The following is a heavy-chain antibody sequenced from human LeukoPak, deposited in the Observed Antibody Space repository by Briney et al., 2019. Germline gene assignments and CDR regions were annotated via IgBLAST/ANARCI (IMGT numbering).Heavy chain of an antibody. Sequence: SETLPLTCAVSGGSISSSNWWSWVRQPPGKGLEWIGEIYHSGSTNYNPSLKSRVTISVDKSKNQFSLKLSSVTAADTAVYYCARWGGGIAVAGTGFDYWGQGTLVTVSS. CDR3: ARWGGGIAVAGTGFDY. CDR1: GGSISSSNW. CDR2: IYHSGST. D-gene: IGHD6-19*01. J-gene: IGHJ4*02. V-gene: IGHV4-4*02.